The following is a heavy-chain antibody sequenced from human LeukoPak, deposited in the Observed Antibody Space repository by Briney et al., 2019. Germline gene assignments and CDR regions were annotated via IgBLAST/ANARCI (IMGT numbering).Heavy chain of an antibody. V-gene: IGHV1-18*01. J-gene: IGHJ6*02. CDR3: ARGLPIAAAHYYYGMDV. Sequence: ASVKVSCKASGYTFTSYGISWVRQAPGQGLEWMGWISAYNGNTNYAQKLQGRVTMTTDTSTSTAYMELRSLRSDDTAVYYCARGLPIAAAHYYYGMDVWGQGTTVTVSS. CDR2: ISAYNGNT. CDR1: GYTFTSYG. D-gene: IGHD6-13*01.